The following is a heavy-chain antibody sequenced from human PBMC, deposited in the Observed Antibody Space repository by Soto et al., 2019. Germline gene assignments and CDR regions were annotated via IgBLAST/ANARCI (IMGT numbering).Heavy chain of an antibody. CDR3: ARARDQFGGHFDY. CDR1: GTSLRSGGYY. CDR2: IYNSGTA. Sequence: QVQLQVSGPGLVKPSQTLSLTCSVSGTSLRSGGYYWSWIRQHPVKGLEWIGQIYNSGTAYYNPSLKRRVTISVNSYNSQYSLMLDAVTAADTAGYYGARARDQFGGHFDYWGQGILVTVSS. V-gene: IGHV4-31*03. D-gene: IGHD2-15*01. J-gene: IGHJ4*02.